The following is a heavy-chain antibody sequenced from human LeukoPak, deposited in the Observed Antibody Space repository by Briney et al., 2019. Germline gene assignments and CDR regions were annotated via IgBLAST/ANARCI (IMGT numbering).Heavy chain of an antibody. V-gene: IGHV4-61*02. CDR2: IYTSGST. CDR3: ARDLNWNPTGSGAFDI. J-gene: IGHJ3*02. CDR1: GGSISSGSYY. Sequence: PSQTLSLTCTVSGGSISSGSYYWSWIRQPAGKGLEWIGRIYTSGSTNYNPSLKSRVTISVDTSKNQFSLKLSSVTAADTAVYYCARDLNWNPTGSGAFDIWGQGTMVTVSS. D-gene: IGHD1-20*01.